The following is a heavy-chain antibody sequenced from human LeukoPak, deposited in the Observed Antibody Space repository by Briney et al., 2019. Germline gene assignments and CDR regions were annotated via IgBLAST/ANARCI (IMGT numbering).Heavy chain of an antibody. V-gene: IGHV1-2*02. CDR1: GYTFTGYY. J-gene: IGHJ3*02. CDR2: INPNSGGT. Sequence: ASVKVSCKASGYTFTGYYMHWVRQAPGQGLEWMGWINPNSGGTNYAQKFQGRVTMTRDTSISTAYMELSRLRSDDTAVCYCAGGRVYCTNGVCYIGAFDIWGQGTMVTVSS. D-gene: IGHD2-8*01. CDR3: AGGRVYCTNGVCYIGAFDI.